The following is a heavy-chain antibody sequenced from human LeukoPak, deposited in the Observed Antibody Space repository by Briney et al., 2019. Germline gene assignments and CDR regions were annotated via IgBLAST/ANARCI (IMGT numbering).Heavy chain of an antibody. D-gene: IGHD3-16*01. CDR1: GFTFSSYA. CDR3: ARDRGSFDY. V-gene: IGHV3-30*04. J-gene: IGHJ4*02. Sequence: GGSLRLSCAASGFTFSSYAMHWVRQAPGKGLEWVAVISYDGSNKYYADSVKGRFTISRDNSKNTLYLQMNSLRAEDTAVYYCARDRGSFDYWGQGTLVTVSS. CDR2: ISYDGSNK.